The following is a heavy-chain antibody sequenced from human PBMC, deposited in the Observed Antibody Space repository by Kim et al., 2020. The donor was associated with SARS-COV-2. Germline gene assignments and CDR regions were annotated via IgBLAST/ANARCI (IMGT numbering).Heavy chain of an antibody. Sequence: GGSLRLSCAASGFTFDDYAMHWVRQAPGKGLEWVSGISWNSGSIGYADSVKGRFTISRDNAKNSLYLQMNSLRAEDTALYYCAKDITRLHRNPGTWGQGTLVTVSS. CDR2: ISWNSGSI. CDR3: AKDITRLHRNPGT. CDR1: GFTFDDYA. V-gene: IGHV3-9*01. D-gene: IGHD4-4*01. J-gene: IGHJ5*02.